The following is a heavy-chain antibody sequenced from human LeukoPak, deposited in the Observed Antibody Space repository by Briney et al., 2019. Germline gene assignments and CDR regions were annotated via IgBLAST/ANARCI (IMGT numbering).Heavy chain of an antibody. J-gene: IGHJ4*02. CDR2: ITGRSDKT. Sequence: GGALRLSCAASGFTFNKYDMSWARQAPGKGGERVSTITGRSDKTYYTDSVKGGFVTSRDNSKDTLYLQMNSLRAEDTALYYCAKGGWLDDLGQGALVTVSS. CDR1: GFTFNKYD. D-gene: IGHD6-19*01. V-gene: IGHV3-23*01. CDR3: AKGGWLDD.